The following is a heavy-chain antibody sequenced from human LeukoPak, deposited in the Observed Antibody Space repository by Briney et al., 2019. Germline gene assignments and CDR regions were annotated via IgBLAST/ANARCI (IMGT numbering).Heavy chain of an antibody. D-gene: IGHD3-22*01. J-gene: IGHJ4*02. V-gene: IGHV3-48*02. CDR1: GFTFSSFS. CDR2: ISGSSSTI. CDR3: ARSLLLGTSVDY. Sequence: GGSLRLSCAASGFTFSSFSMNWVRQAPGKGLEWVSYISGSSSTIYYADSVKGRFTISRDNAKNSLYLQMNSLRDEDMAVYYCARSLLLGTSVDYWGQGTLVTVSS.